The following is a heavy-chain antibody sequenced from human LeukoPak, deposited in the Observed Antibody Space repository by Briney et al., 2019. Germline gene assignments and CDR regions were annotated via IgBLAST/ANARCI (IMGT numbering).Heavy chain of an antibody. CDR3: ARGPLTYYYDSSGYSDY. V-gene: IGHV1-8*01. J-gene: IGHJ4*02. CDR2: MNPNSGNT. CDR1: GYTFTSYD. Sequence: ASVKVSCKASGYTFTSYDINWVRQATGPGLEWMGWMNPNSGNTGYAQKFQGRVTMTRNTSISTAYMELSSLRSEDTAVYYCARGPLTYYYDSSGYSDYWGQGTLVTVSS. D-gene: IGHD3-22*01.